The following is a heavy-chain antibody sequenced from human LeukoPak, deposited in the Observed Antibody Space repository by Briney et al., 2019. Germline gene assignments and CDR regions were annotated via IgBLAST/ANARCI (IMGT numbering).Heavy chain of an antibody. CDR2: IYYSGST. CDR3: ARGGYCSGGSCYHPFFDY. J-gene: IGHJ4*02. D-gene: IGHD2-15*01. Sequence: SETLSLTCTVSGGSISSYYWSWIRQPPGKGLEWIGYIYYSGSTNYNPSLKSRVTISVDTSKNQFSLKLSSVTAADTAVYYCARGGYCSGGSCYHPFFDYWGQGTLVTVSS. V-gene: IGHV4-59*12. CDR1: GGSISSYY.